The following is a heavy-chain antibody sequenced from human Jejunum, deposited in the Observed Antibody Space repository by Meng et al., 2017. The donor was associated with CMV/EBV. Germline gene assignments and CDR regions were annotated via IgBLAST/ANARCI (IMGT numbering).Heavy chain of an antibody. Sequence: VPLGQSEAELKTPGSLVKVSCEASGSPLKDYAIHWVRQAPGQGLEWMGKMIPILRTTNYAQKFQGRVTMTRDTSTNTAYLELTRLMSDDTAVYYCARDRDCYNTCDYWGQGTLVTVSS. J-gene: IGHJ4*02. CDR2: MIPILRTT. V-gene: IGHV1-2*02. D-gene: IGHD2-21*02. CDR1: GSPLKDYA. CDR3: ARDRDCYNTCDY.